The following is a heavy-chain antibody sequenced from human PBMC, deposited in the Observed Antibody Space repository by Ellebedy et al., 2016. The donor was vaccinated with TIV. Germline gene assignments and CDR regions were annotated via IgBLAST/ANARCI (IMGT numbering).Heavy chain of an antibody. Sequence: ASVKVSCXTSGGTFSSYAVSWVRQAPGQGLEWMGGIIGMFGTTTYAQKFQGRITVSADESTSTAYMELTSLGSDDTAVYYCARAHTYYFYYMGVWGKGTTATVSS. CDR3: ARAHTYYFYYMGV. CDR2: IIGMFGTT. CDR1: GGTFSSYA. V-gene: IGHV1-69*13. J-gene: IGHJ6*03.